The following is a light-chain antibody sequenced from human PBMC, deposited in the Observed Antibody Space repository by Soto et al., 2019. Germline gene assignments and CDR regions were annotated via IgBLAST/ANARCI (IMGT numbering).Light chain of an antibody. CDR2: SAA. V-gene: IGKV1-17*01. J-gene: IGKJ1*01. CDR1: QGIRND. CDR3: VQHNSYPWT. Sequence: DIQMTQSPSSLSASVGDRVTITCRASQGIRNDLAWYQQKPGTAPQRLIYSAASLQSGVPSRFSGSGSGTEFNLTISSLQPEDFATYYCVQHNSYPWTFGQGTKVEIK.